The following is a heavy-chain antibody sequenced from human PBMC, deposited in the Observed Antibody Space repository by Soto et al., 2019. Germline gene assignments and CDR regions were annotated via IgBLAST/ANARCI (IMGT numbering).Heavy chain of an antibody. D-gene: IGHD2-15*01. Sequence: QVQLVQSGAEVKKPGASVKVSCKASGYTFTSYGINWVRQAPGKGLEWMGWISGYNDNTNYAQRLQGRVTMTTHTATSTPCMELRSLRPDDTAVYYSGRNITRIPNSYDGMDVWGQGTTVTASS. CDR3: GRNITRIPNSYDGMDV. CDR1: GYTFTSYG. V-gene: IGHV1-18*04. J-gene: IGHJ6*02. CDR2: ISGYNDNT.